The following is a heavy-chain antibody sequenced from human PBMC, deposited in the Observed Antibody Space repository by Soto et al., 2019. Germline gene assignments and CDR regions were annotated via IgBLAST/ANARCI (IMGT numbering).Heavy chain of an antibody. Sequence: QVQVVQSGPEVKKPGASVKVSCQTFGYVFTSYGISWVRQAPGQGLEWMGWINPSNDNTEYAQKFQGRVTLTTDRFTTTAYMELRSLKFDDTAVYYCAREGASGGSGKDAWGQGTKVTVSS. D-gene: IGHD3-10*01. V-gene: IGHV1-18*04. CDR1: GYVFTSYG. CDR3: AREGASGGSGKDA. J-gene: IGHJ6*02. CDR2: INPSNDNT.